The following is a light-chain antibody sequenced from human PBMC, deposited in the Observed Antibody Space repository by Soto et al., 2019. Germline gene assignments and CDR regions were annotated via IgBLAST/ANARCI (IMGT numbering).Light chain of an antibody. CDR2: EDS. J-gene: IGLJ1*01. V-gene: IGLV2-23*01. CDR3: CSYEGSGTYV. CDR1: SSDVGSYNL. Sequence: QSVLTQPASVSGSPGQSITISCTGTSSDVGSYNLVSWYQQHPGKAPKLMIYEDSKRPSGVSTRFSGSKSGSTASLTISGLQAEDEADYYCCSYEGSGTYVFGTGTKVTV.